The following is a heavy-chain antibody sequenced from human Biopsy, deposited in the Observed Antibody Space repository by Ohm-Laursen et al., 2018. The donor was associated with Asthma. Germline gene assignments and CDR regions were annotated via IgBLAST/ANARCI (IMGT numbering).Heavy chain of an antibody. V-gene: IGHV1-69*01. D-gene: IGHD6-19*01. J-gene: IGHJ6*02. CDR2: IMTVFGTT. CDR3: ARRQVGYSSGWSLLLKKIYYSGMDV. Sequence: ESSVKVSCNAPGGTFSNFAISWVRQAPGQGLEWLGGIMTVFGTTNYAQKFQGRVTITADESTSTAYMEVTSLRSEDTAIYYCARRQVGYSSGWSLLLKKIYYSGMDVWGQGTAVTVSS. CDR1: GGTFSNFA.